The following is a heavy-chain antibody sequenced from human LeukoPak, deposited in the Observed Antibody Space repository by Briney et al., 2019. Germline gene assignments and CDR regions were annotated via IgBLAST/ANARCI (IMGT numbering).Heavy chain of an antibody. CDR3: ARGPTYQPIDF. CDR1: GGSFSGYY. V-gene: IGHV4-34*01. CDR2: INHSGST. D-gene: IGHD2-2*01. Sequence: SETLSLTCAVYGGSFSGYYWSWIRQPPGKGLEWIGEINHSGSTNYNPSLKSRVTISVDTSKNQFSLKLSSVTAADTAVYYCARGPTYQPIDFWGQGTLVTVSS. J-gene: IGHJ4*02.